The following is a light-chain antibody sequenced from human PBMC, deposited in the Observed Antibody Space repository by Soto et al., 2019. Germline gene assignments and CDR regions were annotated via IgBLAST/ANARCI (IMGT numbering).Light chain of an antibody. J-gene: IGKJ1*01. CDR2: DVS. CDR1: QTISW. CDR3: QQYDRYPPT. V-gene: IGKV1-5*01. Sequence: DIQMTQSPHTLAASVGDRVTITCRASQTISWLAWYQQRPGKTPKLLIYDVSRLESGVPSRFSGSQSETEFTLTISGLQSDDFATYYCQQYDRYPPTFGHGTKVDIK.